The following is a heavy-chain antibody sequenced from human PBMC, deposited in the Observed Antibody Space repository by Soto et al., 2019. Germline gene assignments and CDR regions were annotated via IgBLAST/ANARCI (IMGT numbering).Heavy chain of an antibody. CDR1: GFTFSSYA. J-gene: IGHJ6*02. CDR3: AGGGDFWSGSPPYYYYGMDV. CDR2: ISYDGSNK. V-gene: IGHV3-30-3*01. Sequence: QVQLVESGGGVVQPGRSLRLSCAASGFTFSSYAMHWVRQAPGKGLEWVAVISYDGSNKYYADSVKGRFTISRDNSKNTLYLQMNSLRAGDTALYYWAGGGDFWSGSPPYYYYGMDVWGQGTTVTVSS. D-gene: IGHD3-3*01.